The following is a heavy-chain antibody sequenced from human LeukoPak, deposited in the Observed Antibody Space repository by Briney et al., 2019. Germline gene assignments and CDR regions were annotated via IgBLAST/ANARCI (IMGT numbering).Heavy chain of an antibody. CDR3: ARYRSDFGVIIIGCFDP. CDR1: GGSISSYY. CDR2: LYTSGST. J-gene: IGHJ5*02. Sequence: PSETLSLTCTVSGGSISSYYWSWMRQPAGKGLEWIGRLYTSGSTNYNPSLESRVTMSVDTSTTQFSLKLSTVAAADTAVYSCARYRSDFGVIIIGCFDPWGQGTLVTVSS. V-gene: IGHV4-59*10. D-gene: IGHD3-3*01.